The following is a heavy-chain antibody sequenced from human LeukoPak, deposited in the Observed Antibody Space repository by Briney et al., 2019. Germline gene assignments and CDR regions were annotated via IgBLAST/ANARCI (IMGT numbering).Heavy chain of an antibody. Sequence: GGSLRLSCAASGFTFSDYYMSWIRQAPGKGLEWVSAISGSGGSTYYADSVKGRFTISRDNSKNTLYLQMNSLRAEDTAVYYCAKEGPNWGEGMVDYWGQGTLVTVSS. J-gene: IGHJ4*02. V-gene: IGHV3-23*01. CDR3: AKEGPNWGEGMVDY. CDR1: GFTFSDYY. D-gene: IGHD7-27*01. CDR2: ISGSGGST.